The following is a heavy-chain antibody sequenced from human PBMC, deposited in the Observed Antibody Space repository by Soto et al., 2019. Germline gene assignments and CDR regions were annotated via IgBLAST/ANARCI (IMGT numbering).Heavy chain of an antibody. V-gene: IGHV3-53*01. Sequence: GGSLRLSCAASGFTVSSNYMSWVRQAPGKGLEWVSVIYSGGSTYYADSVKGRFTISRDNSKNTLYLQMNGLRAEDTAVYYCARRSVAAAGIYYYYGMDVWGQGTTVTVS. CDR3: ARRSVAAAGIYYYYGMDV. D-gene: IGHD6-13*01. CDR2: IYSGGST. CDR1: GFTVSSNY. J-gene: IGHJ6*02.